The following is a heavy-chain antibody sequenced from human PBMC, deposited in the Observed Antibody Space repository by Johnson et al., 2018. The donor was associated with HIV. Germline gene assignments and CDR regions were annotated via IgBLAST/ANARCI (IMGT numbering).Heavy chain of an antibody. V-gene: IGHV3-30*02. CDR2: IRYDGSNK. J-gene: IGHJ3*02. CDR1: GFTFSSYG. CDR3: AKIIGYSSGLEI. Sequence: HVQLVESGGGVVQPGGSLRLSCAESGFTFSSYGMHWVRQAPGKGLEWVAFIRYDGSNKYYADSVKGRFTISRDNSKNTLYLQMNSLRAEDTAVYYCAKIIGYSSGLEIWGQGTMVTVSS. D-gene: IGHD6-19*01.